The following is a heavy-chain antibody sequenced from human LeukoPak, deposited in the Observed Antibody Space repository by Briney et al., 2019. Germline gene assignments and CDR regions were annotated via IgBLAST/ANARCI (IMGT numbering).Heavy chain of an antibody. D-gene: IGHD1-26*01. Sequence: AGSLTLSCAASGFSFSLYSMNWVRQAPGKGLEWVSSISSSSYIYYADSVEGRFTISRDNSKNTLYLQMNSLRAEDTAVYYCAKDASEVGATDWFDPWGQGTLVTVSS. CDR2: ISSSSYI. V-gene: IGHV3-21*04. J-gene: IGHJ5*02. CDR1: GFSFSLYS. CDR3: AKDASEVGATDWFDP.